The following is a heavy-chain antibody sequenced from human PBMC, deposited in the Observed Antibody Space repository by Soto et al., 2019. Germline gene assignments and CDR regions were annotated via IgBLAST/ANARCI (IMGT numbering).Heavy chain of an antibody. CDR3: ARYWNAGTLYGAFDI. D-gene: IGHD4-17*01. CDR2: IIPNYEAA. V-gene: IGHV1-69*06. J-gene: IGHJ3*02. CDR1: GGSFNNSV. Sequence: QVQLVQSGAEVRTPGSSVKVSCEASGGSFNNSVISWLRQAPGQGLEWMGGIIPNYEAANYAQKFRGRLTITADKATNTAYMELNSLRPEDTATYYCARYWNAGTLYGAFDIWGQGTTVIVS.